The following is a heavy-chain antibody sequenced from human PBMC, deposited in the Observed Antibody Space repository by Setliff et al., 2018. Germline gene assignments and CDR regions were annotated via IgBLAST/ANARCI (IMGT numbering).Heavy chain of an antibody. CDR3: ATDGPVLNGDYIS. J-gene: IGHJ5*02. V-gene: IGHV4-59*11. Sequence: SETLSLTCTVSNGSISTQYWSWIRQPPGKGLEWIGYISYGGSTDYSPSLESRVTISVDTSKNQFSLKLSSVTAADTAVYYCATDGPVLNGDYISWGQGTLVTVSS. D-gene: IGHD3-10*01. CDR2: ISYGGST. CDR1: NGSISTQY.